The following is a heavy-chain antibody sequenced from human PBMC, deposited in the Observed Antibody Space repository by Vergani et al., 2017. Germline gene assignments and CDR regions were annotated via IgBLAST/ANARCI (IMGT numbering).Heavy chain of an antibody. CDR2: IRDKTYNYAT. D-gene: IGHD3-3*01. CDR3: YYDFWAGWGSGGV. CDR1: GFTFSGSA. J-gene: IGHJ6*04. V-gene: IGHV3-73*02. Sequence: EVQLVESGGGLVHPGGSLTLSCAASGFTFSGSAMHWVRQTSGKGLGWIGRIRDKTYNYATAYAVSVEGRFIISRDDSKKAAYLQMNRLTIEDTAVYYCYYDFWAGWGSGGVWGKGNPVNVPS.